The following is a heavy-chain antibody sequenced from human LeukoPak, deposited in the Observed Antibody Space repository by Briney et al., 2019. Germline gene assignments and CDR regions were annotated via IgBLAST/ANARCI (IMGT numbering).Heavy chain of an antibody. Sequence: SETLSLTCTVSGGSISSHYWSWIRQPPGKGLEWIGYIYYSGSTNYNPSLKSRVTISVDTSKNQFSLKLSSVTAADTAVYYCARTRDGYNSWYFDLWGRGTLVTVSS. D-gene: IGHD5-24*01. V-gene: IGHV4-59*11. CDR2: IYYSGST. CDR3: ARTRDGYNSWYFDL. CDR1: GGSISSHY. J-gene: IGHJ2*01.